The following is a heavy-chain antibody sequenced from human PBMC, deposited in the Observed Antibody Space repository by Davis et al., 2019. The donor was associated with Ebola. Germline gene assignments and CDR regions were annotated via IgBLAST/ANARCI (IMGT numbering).Heavy chain of an antibody. D-gene: IGHD5-18*01. CDR1: GFTFSSYS. CDR3: ARDRGYSYGTGNYYYGMDV. J-gene: IGHJ6*02. CDR2: ISYDGSNK. V-gene: IGHV3-30*03. Sequence: GESLKISCAASGFTFSSYSMNWVRQAPGKGLEWVAVISYDGSNKYYADSVKGRFTISRDNSKNTLYLQMNSLRAEDTAVYYCARDRGYSYGTGNYYYGMDVWGQGTTVTVSS.